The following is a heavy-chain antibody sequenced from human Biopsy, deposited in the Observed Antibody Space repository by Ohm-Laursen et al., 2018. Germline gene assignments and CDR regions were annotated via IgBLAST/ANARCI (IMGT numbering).Heavy chain of an antibody. CDR2: INPSGSTT. V-gene: IGHV1-46*01. J-gene: IGHJ5*02. CDR3: AKYNSDYEDSGLSGFPFPLDP. CDR1: GYSFTSYY. D-gene: IGHD5-12*01. Sequence: GASVKVSCKASGYSFTSYYMHWVRQAPGQGLEWMGMINPSGSTTSYPQIFQGRVTMTRDTSKSTVYMELSSLRSADTAVYYCAKYNSDYEDSGLSGFPFPLDPWGQGTLVSVSS.